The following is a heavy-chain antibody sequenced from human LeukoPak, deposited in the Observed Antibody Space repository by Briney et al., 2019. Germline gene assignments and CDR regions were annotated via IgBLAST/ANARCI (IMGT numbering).Heavy chain of an antibody. V-gene: IGHV3-9*01. J-gene: IGHJ4*02. D-gene: IGHD3-3*01. Sequence: RSLRLSCAASGFTFDDYAMHWVRQAPGKGLEWVSGISWNSGSIEYADSVKGRFTISRDNAKNSLYLQMNSLRAEDTALYYCAKAGLPSTISQYYFDYWGQGTLVTVSS. CDR1: GFTFDDYA. CDR3: AKAGLPSTISQYYFDY. CDR2: ISWNSGSI.